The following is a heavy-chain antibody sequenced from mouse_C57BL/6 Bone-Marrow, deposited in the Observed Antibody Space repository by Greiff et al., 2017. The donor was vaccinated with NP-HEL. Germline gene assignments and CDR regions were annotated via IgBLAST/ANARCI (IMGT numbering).Heavy chain of an antibody. J-gene: IGHJ3*01. Sequence: VQLQQSGAELVRPGASVKLSCTASGFNIKDDYMHWVKQRPEQGLEWIGWIDPENGDTEYASKFQGKATITADPSSNTAYLQLSSLTSEDTAVYYCTNGSSPAWFAYWGQGTLVTVSA. CDR1: GFNIKDDY. CDR2: IDPENGDT. D-gene: IGHD1-1*01. CDR3: TNGSSPAWFAY. V-gene: IGHV14-4*01.